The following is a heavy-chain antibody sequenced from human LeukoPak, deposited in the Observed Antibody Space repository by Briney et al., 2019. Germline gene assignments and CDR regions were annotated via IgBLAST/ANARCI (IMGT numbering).Heavy chain of an antibody. D-gene: IGHD3-3*01. CDR2: IALNGGDT. CDR1: GFIFSKYG. CDR3: AREAKYDFWSGYSVSTRAFDI. V-gene: IGHV3-23*01. J-gene: IGHJ3*02. Sequence: GGSLRLSCAVSGFIFSKYGMTWLRQAPGKGLEWVSGIALNGGDTDYADSVRGRFTISRDNFQNSLYLQMNSLRAEDTAVYYCAREAKYDFWSGYSVSTRAFDIWGQGTMVTVSS.